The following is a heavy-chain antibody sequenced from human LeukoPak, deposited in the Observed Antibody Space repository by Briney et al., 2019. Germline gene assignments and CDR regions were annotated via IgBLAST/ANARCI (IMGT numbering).Heavy chain of an antibody. J-gene: IGHJ2*01. CDR1: GGSISSYY. D-gene: IGHD2-2*01. CDR3: ARGRYCTTTSCTYWYFDL. CDR2: VYSSGTT. Sequence: SETLSLTCTVSGGSISSYYWSWIRQPAGEGREWIGRVYSSGTTNYNPSLQSRFTMSVDSSKTQFSLKLNSVTAADTAVYYCARGRYCTTTSCTYWYFDLWGRGTLVTVSS. V-gene: IGHV4-4*07.